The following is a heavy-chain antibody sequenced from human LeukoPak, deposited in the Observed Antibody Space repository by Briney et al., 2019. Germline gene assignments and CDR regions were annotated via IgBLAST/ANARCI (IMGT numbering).Heavy chain of an antibody. D-gene: IGHD3-3*01. J-gene: IGHJ6*03. CDR3: AKGYYDFWSGYYYYYYYMDV. V-gene: IGHV3-30*02. CDR1: GFTFSSYW. Sequence: PGGSLRLSXAASGFTFSSYWMHWVRQAPGKGLEWVAFIRYDGSNKYYADSVKGRFTISRDNSKNTLYLQMNSLRAEDTAVYYCAKGYYDFWSGYYYYYYYMDVWGKGTTVTVSS. CDR2: IRYDGSNK.